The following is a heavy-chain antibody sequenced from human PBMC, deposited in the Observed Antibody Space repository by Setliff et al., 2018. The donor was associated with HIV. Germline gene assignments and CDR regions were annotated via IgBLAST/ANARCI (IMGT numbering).Heavy chain of an antibody. V-gene: IGHV4-59*08. CDR3: ASSPAWRSDYGLHTFDY. D-gene: IGHD4-17*01. Sequence: GSLRLSCAASGFPFSDYYMSWIRQPPGKGLEWIGYIYYSGTTNYNPSLKSRVTISVDTSKNQFSLKLSSVTAADTAVYYCASSPAWRSDYGLHTFDYWGQGTLVTVSS. J-gene: IGHJ4*02. CDR1: GFPFSDYY. CDR2: IYYSGTT.